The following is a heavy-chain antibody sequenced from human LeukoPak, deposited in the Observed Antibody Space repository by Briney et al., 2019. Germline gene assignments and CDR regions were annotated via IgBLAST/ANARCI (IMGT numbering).Heavy chain of an antibody. J-gene: IGHJ4*02. V-gene: IGHV1-69*13. Sequence: SVKVSCKASGGTFSSYAISWVRQAPGRGLEWMGGIIPIFGTANYAQKFQGRVTITADESTSTAYMELSSLRSEDTAVYYCAADFWSGPESTFDYWGQGTLVTVSS. CDR3: AADFWSGPESTFDY. CDR1: GGTFSSYA. D-gene: IGHD3-3*01. CDR2: IIPIFGTA.